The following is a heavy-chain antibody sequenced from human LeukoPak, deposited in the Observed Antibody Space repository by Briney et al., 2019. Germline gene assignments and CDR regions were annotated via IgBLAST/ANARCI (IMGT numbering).Heavy chain of an antibody. CDR3: ARVTPIKIFDY. CDR2: IYPGDSDT. D-gene: IGHD2-21*02. CDR1: GYTFTDFW. J-gene: IGHJ4*02. V-gene: IGHV5-51*01. Sequence: GESLKISCKASGYTFTDFWIGWVRQMPGKGLDWMGIIYPGDSDTRYSPSFEGQVTISADKSITTAYLQWSSLKASDTAIYFCARVTPIKIFDYWGQGSLVTVSS.